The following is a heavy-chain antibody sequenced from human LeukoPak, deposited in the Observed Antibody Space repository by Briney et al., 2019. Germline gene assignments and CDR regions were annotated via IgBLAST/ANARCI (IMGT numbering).Heavy chain of an antibody. D-gene: IGHD6-19*01. V-gene: IGHV1-8*03. J-gene: IGHJ4*02. Sequence: ASVKVSCKASGYTFTSYDINWVRQATGQGLEWMGWMNPNSGNTGYAQKFQGRVTITRNTSISTAYMELSSLRSEDTAVYYCARGIAVAGTWSFDYWGQGTLVTVSS. CDR1: GYTFTSYD. CDR2: MNPNSGNT. CDR3: ARGIAVAGTWSFDY.